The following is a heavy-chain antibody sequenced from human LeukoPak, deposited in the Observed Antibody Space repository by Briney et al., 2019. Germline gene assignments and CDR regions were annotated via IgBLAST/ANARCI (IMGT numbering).Heavy chain of an antibody. CDR1: GGSISSYY. CDR3: ARRSQVGATAVWFDP. Sequence: SETLSLTCTVSGGSISSYYWSWIRQPPGKGLEWIGYIYTSGSTNYNPALKSRVTISVDPSKNQFALKLSSVPAADTAVYYCARRSQVGATAVWFDPWGQGTLVTVSS. D-gene: IGHD1-26*01. V-gene: IGHV4-4*09. CDR2: IYTSGST. J-gene: IGHJ5*02.